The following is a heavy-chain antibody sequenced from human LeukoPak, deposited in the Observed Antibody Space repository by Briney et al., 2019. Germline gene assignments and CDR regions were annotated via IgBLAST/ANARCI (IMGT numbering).Heavy chain of an antibody. CDR1: GFTFDDYG. CDR3: ARFKGKEIPAAMSGYYYYGMDV. J-gene: IGHJ6*02. D-gene: IGHD2-2*01. CDR2: INWNGDST. V-gene: IGHV3-20*04. Sequence: SGGSLRLSCAASGFTFDDYGMSWVRQAPGKGLEWVSGINWNGDSTGYADSVKGRFTISRDNAKNSLYLQMNSLRAEDTAVYYCARFKGKEIPAAMSGYYYYGMDVWGQGTTVTVSS.